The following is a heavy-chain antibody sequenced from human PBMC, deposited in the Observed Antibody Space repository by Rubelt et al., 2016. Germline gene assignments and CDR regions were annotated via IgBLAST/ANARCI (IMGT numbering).Heavy chain of an antibody. Sequence: QLQLQESGPGLVKPSEILSLTCTVSGGSISSGHYWGWIRQPPGKGLEWIGIIYHSGSTYYNPSLKRRITIIVDTSKNQFSLKLTSVTAADTAVYYCAGRTNWFDPWGQGTLVTVSS. CDR2: IYHSGST. CDR3: AGRTNWFDP. J-gene: IGHJ5*02. V-gene: IGHV4-38-2*02. CDR1: GGSISSGHY.